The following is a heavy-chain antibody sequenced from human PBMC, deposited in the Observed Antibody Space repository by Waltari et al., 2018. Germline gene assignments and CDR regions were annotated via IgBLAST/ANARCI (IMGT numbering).Heavy chain of an antibody. CDR2: IKEDGGAQ. D-gene: IGHD3-10*01. Sequence: EVQLVESGGVLVQPGGSLRLSCEASGFMFSRYWMTWVRQAPGKGLEWGANIKEDGGAQTYGDSVRGRFNSARDNAQNSLYLQMNYLRAEDTAVYYCARDGGASGSYDYWGQGTLVTVSS. CDR1: GFMFSRYW. V-gene: IGHV3-7*01. CDR3: ARDGGASGSYDY. J-gene: IGHJ4*02.